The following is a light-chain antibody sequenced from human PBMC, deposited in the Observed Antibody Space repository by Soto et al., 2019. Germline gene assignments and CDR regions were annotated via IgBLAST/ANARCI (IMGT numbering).Light chain of an antibody. CDR3: YQYGNRPIT. V-gene: IGKV1-33*01. J-gene: IGKJ5*01. CDR2: VAS. Sequence: DIQMTQSPYSLSASVGDRVTITCQASQDISNYLNWYQQKPGKAPKILIYVASTLETGVPSRFSGSESRTDFTFTINRLPPEDIATYYCYQYGNRPITIGQGKRLEIK. CDR1: QDISNY.